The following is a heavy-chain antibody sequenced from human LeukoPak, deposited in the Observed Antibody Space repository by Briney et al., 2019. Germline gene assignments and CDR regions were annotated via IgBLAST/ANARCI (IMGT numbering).Heavy chain of an antibody. J-gene: IGHJ4*02. CDR3: ARAPVGGGSGHPFDY. V-gene: IGHV4-34*01. CDR2: INHSGST. Sequence: SETLSLTCAVYGGSFIGYYGSWIRQPPGKGLGWIGEINHSGSTNNNPSLKSRVTISVDTSKNQFSLKLSSVTAADTAVYYCARAPVGGGSGHPFDYWGQGTLVTVSS. CDR1: GGSFIGYY. D-gene: IGHD2-15*01.